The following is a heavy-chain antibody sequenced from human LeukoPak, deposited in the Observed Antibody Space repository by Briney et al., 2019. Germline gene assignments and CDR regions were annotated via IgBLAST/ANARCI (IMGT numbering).Heavy chain of an antibody. V-gene: IGHV4-4*07. J-gene: IGHJ6*02. D-gene: IGHD2-2*01. CDR2: IYTSGNA. CDR3: ASTSAGNSGMDV. CDR1: GGSISSYY. Sequence: PSETLSLTCAVSGGSISSYYWSWIRQPAGKGLEWIGRIYTSGNANYNPSLKSRVTMSVDTSKNQFSLKVTSVTAADTAVYYCASTSAGNSGMDVWGQGTTVTVSS.